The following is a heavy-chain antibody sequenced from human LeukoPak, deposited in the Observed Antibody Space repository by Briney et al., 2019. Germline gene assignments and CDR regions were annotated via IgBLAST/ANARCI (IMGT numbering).Heavy chain of an antibody. CDR1: GFTFSSYA. Sequence: PGGSLRLSCAASGFTFSSYALSWVRQAPGKGLEWVSGFTSSGDSTYYADSVKGRFTISRDNSKNTLYLQMNSLRAEDTAVYYCAKSVFLDFDWTNYFDYWGQGTLVTVSS. J-gene: IGHJ4*02. CDR2: FTSSGDST. CDR3: AKSVFLDFDWTNYFDY. D-gene: IGHD3-9*01. V-gene: IGHV3-23*01.